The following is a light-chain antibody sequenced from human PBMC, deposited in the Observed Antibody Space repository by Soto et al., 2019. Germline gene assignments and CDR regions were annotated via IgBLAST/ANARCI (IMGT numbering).Light chain of an antibody. CDR3: QQYNNWPAWT. CDR2: GAS. Sequence: DTVMTQPPATLSVSPGERATLSCRASQSVSSNLAWYQQKPGQAPGLLIYGASTRATGIPARFSGSGSGTEFTLTISSLQSEDFAVYYCQQYNNWPAWTFGQGTKVDI. V-gene: IGKV3-15*01. J-gene: IGKJ1*01. CDR1: QSVSSN.